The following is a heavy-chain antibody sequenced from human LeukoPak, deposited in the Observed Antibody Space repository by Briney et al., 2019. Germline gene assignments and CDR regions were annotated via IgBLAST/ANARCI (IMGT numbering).Heavy chain of an antibody. V-gene: IGHV1-69*06. CDR3: ASSKLGYSYGPGSNWFDP. Sequence: SVKVSCKASGGTFSGYAISWVRQAPGQGLEWMGGIIPIFGTANYAQKFQGRVTITADKSTSTAYMELSSLRSEDTAVYYCASSKLGYSYGPGSNWFDPWGQGTLVTVSS. CDR2: IIPIFGTA. CDR1: GGTFSGYA. D-gene: IGHD5-18*01. J-gene: IGHJ5*02.